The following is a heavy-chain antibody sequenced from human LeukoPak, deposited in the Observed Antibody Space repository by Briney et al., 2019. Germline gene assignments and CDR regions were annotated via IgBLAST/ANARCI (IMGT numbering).Heavy chain of an antibody. D-gene: IGHD6-19*01. CDR2: ISAYNGNT. CDR1: GYTFTSYG. J-gene: IGHJ6*02. Sequence: ASVKVSCKASGYTFTSYGISWVRQAPGQGLEWMGWISAYNGNTNYAQKLQGRVTMTRDTSISTAYMELRRLRSDDTAVYHCARDSKIAVAGYYGMDVWGQGTTVTVSS. CDR3: ARDSKIAVAGYYGMDV. V-gene: IGHV1-18*01.